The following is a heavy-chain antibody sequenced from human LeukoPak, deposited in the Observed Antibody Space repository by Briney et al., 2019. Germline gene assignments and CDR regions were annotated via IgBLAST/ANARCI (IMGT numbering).Heavy chain of an antibody. V-gene: IGHV4-39*01. D-gene: IGHD6-13*01. CDR2: IYYSGST. J-gene: IGHJ4*02. Sequence: SETLSPTCTVSGGSISSSSYYWGWIRQPPGKGLEWIGSIYYSGSTYYNPSLKSRVTISVDTSKNQFSLKLSSVTAADTAVYYCARHGVAAAGFDYWGQGTLVTVSS. CDR1: GGSISSSSYY. CDR3: ARHGVAAAGFDY.